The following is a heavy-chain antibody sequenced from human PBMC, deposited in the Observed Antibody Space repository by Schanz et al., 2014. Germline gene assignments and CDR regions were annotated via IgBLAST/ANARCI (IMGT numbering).Heavy chain of an antibody. V-gene: IGHV1-69*09. J-gene: IGHJ5*02. CDR2: IIPILGIA. D-gene: IGHD3-22*01. CDR1: GYTFTSHG. Sequence: VQLVQSGAEVKRPGASVKVSCKASGYTFTSHGISWVRQAPGQGLEWMGRIIPILGIANYAQRFQGRVTITADKSSDTAYMELSSLRSEDTAVYYCAREVGLYDRGWFDPWGQGTLVTVSS. CDR3: AREVGLYDRGWFDP.